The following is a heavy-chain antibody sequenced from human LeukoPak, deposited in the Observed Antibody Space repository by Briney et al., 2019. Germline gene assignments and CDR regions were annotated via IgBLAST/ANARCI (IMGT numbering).Heavy chain of an antibody. Sequence: SETLSPTCAVYGGSFSGYYWSWIRQPPGKGLEWIGEINHSGSTNYNPSLKSRVTMSVDTSKNQFSLKLSSVTAADTAVYYCARDRTDYGDYGNWFDPWGQGTLVTVSS. CDR1: GGSFSGYY. CDR2: INHSGST. CDR3: ARDRTDYGDYGNWFDP. D-gene: IGHD4-17*01. V-gene: IGHV4-34*01. J-gene: IGHJ5*02.